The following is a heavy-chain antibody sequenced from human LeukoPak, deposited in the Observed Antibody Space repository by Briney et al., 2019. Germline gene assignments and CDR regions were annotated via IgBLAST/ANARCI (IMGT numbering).Heavy chain of an antibody. CDR2: ISWNSGSI. V-gene: IGHV3-9*01. J-gene: IGHJ3*02. Sequence: GGSLRLSCAASGFTFDDYAMHWVRQAPGKGLEWVSGISWNSGSIGNADSVKGRFTISRDNAKNSLYLQMNSLRAEDTALYYCAKDMEYLVASAFDIWGQGTMVTVSS. CDR1: GFTFDDYA. CDR3: AKDMEYLVASAFDI. D-gene: IGHD2-15*01.